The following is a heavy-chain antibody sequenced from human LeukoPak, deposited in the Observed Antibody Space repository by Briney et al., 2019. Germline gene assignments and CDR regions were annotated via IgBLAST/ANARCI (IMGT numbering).Heavy chain of an antibody. Sequence: GESLKISCKGSGYSFTSYWIGWVRQMPGKGLEWMGIICPGDSDTRYSPSFQGQVTISADKSISTAYLQWSSLKASDTAMYYCARQYCSGGSCKGGWFDPWGQGTLVTVSS. D-gene: IGHD2-15*01. J-gene: IGHJ5*02. CDR3: ARQYCSGGSCKGGWFDP. CDR1: GYSFTSYW. V-gene: IGHV5-51*01. CDR2: ICPGDSDT.